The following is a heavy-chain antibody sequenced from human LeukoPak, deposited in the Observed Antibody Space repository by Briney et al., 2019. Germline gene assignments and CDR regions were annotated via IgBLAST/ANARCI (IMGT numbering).Heavy chain of an antibody. CDR3: ARVSPQNYYDSSGYYYAHDAFDI. V-gene: IGHV3-11*04. D-gene: IGHD3-22*01. Sequence: GGSLRLFCAASGYTFSDYYMSWIRQAPGKGLEWVSYSSSSGSTIYYADSVKGRFTISRDNSKNTLYLQMNSLRAEDTAVYYCARVSPQNYYDSSGYYYAHDAFDIWGQGTMVTVSS. J-gene: IGHJ3*02. CDR1: GYTFSDYY. CDR2: SSSSGSTI.